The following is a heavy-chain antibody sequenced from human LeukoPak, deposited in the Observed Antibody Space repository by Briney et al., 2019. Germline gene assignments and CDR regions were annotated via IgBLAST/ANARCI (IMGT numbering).Heavy chain of an antibody. J-gene: IGHJ4*02. D-gene: IGHD6-13*01. CDR2: IKYDGSEK. CDR3: ARVFSRSLVGDY. Sequence: PGGSLRLSCTASGLSFSGQWMNWVRQSPGQGLEWVANIKYDGSEKYYVDSVKGRFTISRDNAKNSLYLQMNSLRAEDTAVYYCARVFSRSLVGDYWGQGTLVTVSS. V-gene: IGHV3-7*01. CDR1: GLSFSGQW.